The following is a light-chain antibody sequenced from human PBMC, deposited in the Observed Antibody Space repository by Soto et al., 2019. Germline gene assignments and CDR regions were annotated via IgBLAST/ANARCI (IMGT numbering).Light chain of an antibody. V-gene: IGLV2-8*01. CDR3: SSYAGSNNLGV. CDR2: ELN. Sequence: QSALTQPPSASGSPGQSVTISCTGTSSDVGGYKYVSWYQQHPDKAPKLMIFELNKRPSGVPDRFSGSKSGNTASLTVSGLLAGDEADYYCSSYAGSNNLGVFGTGTKLTVL. J-gene: IGLJ1*01. CDR1: SSDVGGYKY.